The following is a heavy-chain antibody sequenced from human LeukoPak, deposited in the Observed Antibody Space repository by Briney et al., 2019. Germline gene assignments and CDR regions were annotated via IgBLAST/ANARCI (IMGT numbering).Heavy chain of an antibody. CDR1: GYTFTSYA. J-gene: IGHJ4*02. V-gene: IGHV7-4-1*02. Sequence: ASVKVSCKASGYTFTSYAVNWMRQAPGQGLEWMGWINTNTGDPTYAQGFTGRFVFSLDTSVSTAYLQINSLKAEDTAVYYCARTLAGLTYSFDYWGQGPRSPSPQ. CDR3: ARTLAGLTYSFDY. CDR2: INTNTGDP. D-gene: IGHD6-13*01.